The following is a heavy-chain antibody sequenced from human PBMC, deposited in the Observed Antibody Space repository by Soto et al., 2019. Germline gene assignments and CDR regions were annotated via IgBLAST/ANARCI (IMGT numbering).Heavy chain of an antibody. CDR3: AKGSMVDCDY. Sequence: PGGSLRLSCAASVFPFSSYGMHWVRQAPGKGLEWVAVISYDGSNKYYADSVKGRFTISRDNSKNTLYLQMNSLRAEDTVVYYCAKGSMVDCDYWGQGTLVTVSS. D-gene: IGHD2-15*01. V-gene: IGHV3-30*18. CDR1: VFPFSSYG. CDR2: ISYDGSNK. J-gene: IGHJ4*02.